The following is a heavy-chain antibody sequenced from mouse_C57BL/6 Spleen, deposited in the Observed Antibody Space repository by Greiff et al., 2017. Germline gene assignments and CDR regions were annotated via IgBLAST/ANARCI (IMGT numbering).Heavy chain of an antibody. D-gene: IGHD2-3*01. CDR1: GYAFTNYL. Sequence: QVQLQQSGAELVRPGTSVKVSCKASGYAFTNYLIEWVKQRPGQGLEWIGVINPGSGGTNYNEKFKGKATLTADKSSSTAYMQLSSLTSEDSAVYFCARSGGWLRAMDYWGQGTSVTVSS. CDR3: ARSGGWLRAMDY. V-gene: IGHV1-54*01. J-gene: IGHJ4*01. CDR2: INPGSGGT.